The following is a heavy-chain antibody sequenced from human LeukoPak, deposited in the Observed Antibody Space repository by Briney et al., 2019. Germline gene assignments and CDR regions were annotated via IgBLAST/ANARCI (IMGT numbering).Heavy chain of an antibody. Sequence: GGSLRLSCAASGFSVSIKYMNWVRQAPGKGLEWVSILYSSGTTYYADSVKGRFTISRDNSENKLFLQMNSLRAEDTAVYYCARGGFGPSDALDIWGQGTMVTVSS. D-gene: IGHD3-10*01. CDR3: ARGGFGPSDALDI. CDR2: LYSSGTT. V-gene: IGHV3-53*01. CDR1: GFSVSIKY. J-gene: IGHJ3*02.